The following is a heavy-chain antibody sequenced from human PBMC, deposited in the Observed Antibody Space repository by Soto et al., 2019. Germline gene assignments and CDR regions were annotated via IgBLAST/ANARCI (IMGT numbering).Heavy chain of an antibody. CDR1: GFTFSSYS. V-gene: IGHV3-21*01. D-gene: IGHD6-13*01. CDR3: ARVSMAAAGLFYYYMDV. J-gene: IGHJ6*03. CDR2: ISSSSSYI. Sequence: EVQLVESGGGLVKPGGSLRLSCAASGFTFSSYSINWVRQAPGKGLEWVSSISSSSSYIYYADSVKGRFTISRDNAKNSLYLQMNSLRAEDTAVYYCARVSMAAAGLFYYYMDVWGKGTTVTVSS.